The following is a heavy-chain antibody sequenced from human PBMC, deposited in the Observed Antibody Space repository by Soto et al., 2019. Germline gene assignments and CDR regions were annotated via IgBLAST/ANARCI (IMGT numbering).Heavy chain of an antibody. CDR2: IFSSGTT. CDR1: VDSISRGNQY. Sequence: SETVCLTCTVSVDSISRGNQYWSWIRQPPGKGLEWIGYIFSSGTTYYNPSLKSRLTMSLDASQNQFSLKLNSLTDADTAVYFCARVPSPFDYYYAMDVWGQGTTVTVSS. D-gene: IGHD3-16*01. CDR3: ARVPSPFDYYYAMDV. J-gene: IGHJ6*02. V-gene: IGHV4-30-4*01.